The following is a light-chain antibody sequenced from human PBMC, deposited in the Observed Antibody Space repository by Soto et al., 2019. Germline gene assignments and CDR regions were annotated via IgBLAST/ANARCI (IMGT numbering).Light chain of an antibody. CDR2: ATS. CDR3: QQYVNSPWT. V-gene: IGKV3-20*01. CDR1: QSVKSIY. J-gene: IGKJ1*01. Sequence: EIVLTHSPGTLTLSPGERATLSFSSSQSVKSIYLGWYQQKPGQAPRLLIYATSSRATGIPDRFSGSGSGTDFTLTISRLEPEDFAVYYCQQYVNSPWTFGPGTKVDIK.